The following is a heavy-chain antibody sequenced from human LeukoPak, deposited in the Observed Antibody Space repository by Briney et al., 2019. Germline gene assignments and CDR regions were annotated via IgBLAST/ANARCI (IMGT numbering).Heavy chain of an antibody. J-gene: IGHJ4*02. CDR1: GYTFTGYY. V-gene: IGHV1-2*02. CDR3: AGDQGGSYPADFDY. CDR2: INPNSGGT. D-gene: IGHD1-26*01. Sequence: ASVKVSCKASGYTFTGYYMHWVRQAPGQGLEWMGWINPNSGGTNYAQKFQGRVTMTRDTSISTAYMELSRLRPDDTAVYYCAGDQGGSYPADFDYWGQGTLVAVSS.